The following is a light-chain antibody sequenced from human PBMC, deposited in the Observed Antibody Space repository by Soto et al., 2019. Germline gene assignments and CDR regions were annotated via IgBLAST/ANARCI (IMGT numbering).Light chain of an antibody. V-gene: IGLV2-23*01. CDR2: EGS. CDR3: CSYAGSRIYV. J-gene: IGLJ1*01. Sequence: QSVLTQPASVSGSPGQSITISCTGTSSDVGSYNLVSWYQQHPGKAPKLMIYEGSKRPSGVSNRFSGSKSGNTASLTISGLQAEDEADYYCCSYAGSRIYVFGNGTRSP. CDR1: SSDVGSYNL.